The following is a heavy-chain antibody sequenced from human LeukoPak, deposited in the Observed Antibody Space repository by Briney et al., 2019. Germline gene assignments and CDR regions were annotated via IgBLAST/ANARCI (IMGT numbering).Heavy chain of an antibody. D-gene: IGHD3-3*01. V-gene: IGHV1-8*01. Sequence: ASVKVSYKASGYTFTSYDINWVRQATGQGLEWMGWMNPNSGNTGYAQKFQGRVTMTRNTSISTAYMELSSLRSEDTAVYYCARSTAITIFGVVTHNWFDPWGQGTLVTVSS. CDR2: MNPNSGNT. J-gene: IGHJ5*02. CDR1: GYTFTSYD. CDR3: ARSTAITIFGVVTHNWFDP.